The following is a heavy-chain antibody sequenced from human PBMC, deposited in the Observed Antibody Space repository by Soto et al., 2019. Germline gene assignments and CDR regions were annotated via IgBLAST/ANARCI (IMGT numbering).Heavy chain of an antibody. V-gene: IGHV4-59*08. CDR2: IFYSGST. CDR3: ARLYLERRFDF. Sequence: PSETLSLTCTVSGVSISSYYWSWIRQPPGKGLEWIGYIFYSGSTNYNPSLKSRVTISVDTSKNQFSLKLSSVTAADTAVYYCARLYLERRFDFWGQGTLVTVSS. CDR1: GVSISSYY. J-gene: IGHJ4*02. D-gene: IGHD1-1*01.